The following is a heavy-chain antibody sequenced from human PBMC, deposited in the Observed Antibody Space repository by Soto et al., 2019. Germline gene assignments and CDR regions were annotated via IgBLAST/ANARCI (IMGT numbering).Heavy chain of an antibody. V-gene: IGHV3-23*01. Sequence: GSLRLSCAASGFTFSSYAMSWVRQAPGKGLEWVSAISGSGGSTYYADSVKGRFTISRDNSKNTLYLQWSSLKASDTAMYYCARQIRHYDSWSNTYYYYGLDVWGQGTTVTVSS. CDR2: ISGSGGST. J-gene: IGHJ6*02. CDR3: ARQIRHYDSWSNTYYYYGLDV. CDR1: GFTFSSYA. D-gene: IGHD3-3*01.